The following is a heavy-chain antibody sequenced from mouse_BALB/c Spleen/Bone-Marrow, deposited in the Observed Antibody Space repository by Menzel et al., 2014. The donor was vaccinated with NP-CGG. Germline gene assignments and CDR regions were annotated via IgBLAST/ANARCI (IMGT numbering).Heavy chain of an antibody. J-gene: IGHJ2*01. D-gene: IGHD4-1*01. V-gene: IGHV14-3*02. Sequence: EVQLQQSGTDLVKPGASVKLSCTASGFNIKDTYMHWVKQRPEQGLDWIGRIDPASGNIQYDPKFQGRAAITADTSSNTAYLQLSSQTSEDTAVYYCASLTGTFDYWGQGTPLTVSS. CDR1: GFNIKDTY. CDR2: IDPASGNI. CDR3: ASLTGTFDY.